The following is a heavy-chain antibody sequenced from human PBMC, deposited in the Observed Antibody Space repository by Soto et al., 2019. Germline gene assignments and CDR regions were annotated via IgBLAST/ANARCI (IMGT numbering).Heavy chain of an antibody. J-gene: IGHJ6*02. CDR2: MFSDVEK. V-gene: IGHV2-26*01. CDR1: GFSLSDDRMG. D-gene: IGHD3-10*01. Sequence: QETLKESGPVLVKPTETLTLTCTVSGFSLSDDRMGVSWIRQPPGKALEWLAHMFSDVEKAYSTSLKSRLTISKDTSRSQVVRTMTNMHPVDTATYYCARVTYYSGSGSYTHYYYYNMDVWGQGTTVTVSS. CDR3: ARVTYYSGSGSYTHYYYYNMDV.